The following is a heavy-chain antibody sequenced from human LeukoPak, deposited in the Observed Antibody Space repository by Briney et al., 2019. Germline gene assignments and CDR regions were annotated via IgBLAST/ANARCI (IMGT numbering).Heavy chain of an antibody. CDR3: ARRPFNWGSGDAFDI. J-gene: IGHJ3*02. CDR1: GGSISTSGFY. CDR2: IYYTGSI. D-gene: IGHD7-27*01. Sequence: SETLSLTCTVSGGSISTSGFYWGWIRQPPGKGLEWIGSIYYTGSIYYNPSLKSRVTISVDTSKNRFSLKLSSLTAADTAVYYCARRPFNWGSGDAFDIWGQGTMVTVSS. V-gene: IGHV4-39*01.